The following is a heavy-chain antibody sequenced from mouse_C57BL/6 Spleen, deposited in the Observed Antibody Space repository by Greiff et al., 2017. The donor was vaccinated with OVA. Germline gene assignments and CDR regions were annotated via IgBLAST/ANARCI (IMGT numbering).Heavy chain of an antibody. CDR1: GYSITSGYY. CDR3: ARDGDYYGSSPAWFAY. CDR2: ISYDGSN. J-gene: IGHJ3*01. V-gene: IGHV3-6*01. Sequence: EVQLVESGPGLVKPSQSLSLTCSVTGYSITSGYYWNWIRQFPGNKLEWMGYISYDGSNNYNPSLKNRISITGDKSKNQFFLKLNSVTTEDTATYYCARDGDYYGSSPAWFAYWGQGTLVTVSA. D-gene: IGHD1-1*01.